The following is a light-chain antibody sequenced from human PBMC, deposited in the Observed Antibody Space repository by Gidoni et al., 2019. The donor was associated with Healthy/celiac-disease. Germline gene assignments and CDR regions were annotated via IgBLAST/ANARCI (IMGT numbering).Light chain of an antibody. V-gene: IGLV2-14*01. CDR2: EVS. CDR1: SSDVGGYNY. Sequence: QSALTQPASVSGSPGQSITIPCTGTSSDVGGYNYVSWYRQHPGKAPKLMIYEVSNRPSGVSNRFSGSKPGNTASLTISGLQDEDEADYYCSSYTSSSTLEVFGGGTKLTVL. J-gene: IGLJ3*02. CDR3: SSYTSSSTLEV.